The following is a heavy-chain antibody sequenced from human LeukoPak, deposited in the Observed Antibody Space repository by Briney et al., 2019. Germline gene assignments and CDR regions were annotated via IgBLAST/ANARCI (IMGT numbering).Heavy chain of an antibody. Sequence: GGSLRLSCAASGFTFGDYAMHWVRQAPGKGLEWVSLISGDGGSTYYADSVKGRFTISRDNSKNSLYLQMNSLRAEDTAVYYCAKDRWIQLRTTHFDYWGQGTLVTVSS. J-gene: IGHJ4*02. CDR2: ISGDGGST. D-gene: IGHD5-18*01. CDR1: GFTFGDYA. V-gene: IGHV3-43*02. CDR3: AKDRWIQLRTTHFDY.